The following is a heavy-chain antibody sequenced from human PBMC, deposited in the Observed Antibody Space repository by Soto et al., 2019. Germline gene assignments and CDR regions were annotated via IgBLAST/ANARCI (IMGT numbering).Heavy chain of an antibody. D-gene: IGHD2-2*01. J-gene: IGHJ4*01. Sequence: GSLRLSCAASGFTFNNYDMSWVRQAPGKGLEWVSTISGSGGSTYYTDFVKGRFIISRDNSKNTLYLQMNNLRAEDTAIYFCAKDSHWAIISPTHDYWGHGTLVTVSS. CDR2: ISGSGGST. V-gene: IGHV3-23*01. CDR1: GFTFNNYD. CDR3: AKDSHWAIISPTHDY.